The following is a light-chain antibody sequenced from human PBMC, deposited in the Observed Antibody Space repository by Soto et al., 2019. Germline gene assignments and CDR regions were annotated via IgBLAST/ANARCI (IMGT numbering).Light chain of an antibody. Sequence: EIVLTQSRGTLSLSPGERATLSCRASQSVSSSYLAWYQQKPGQAPRLLIYGASSRATGIPDRFSGSGSGTDFTLTISRLEPEDFAVYYCHQYDNSPLTFGGGTKVEIK. CDR1: QSVSSSY. V-gene: IGKV3-20*01. CDR3: HQYDNSPLT. CDR2: GAS. J-gene: IGKJ4*01.